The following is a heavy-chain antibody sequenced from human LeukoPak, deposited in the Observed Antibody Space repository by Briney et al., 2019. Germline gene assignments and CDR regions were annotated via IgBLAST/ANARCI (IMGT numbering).Heavy chain of an antibody. Sequence: ASVKVSCKASGYTFTSYGISWARQAPGRGLEWMGWISADNGNTNYAQKFQGRVTMTTDTSTSTAYMELRSLRSDDTAVYYCARAEGATIRSLNYYFDYWGQGTLATVSS. CDR3: ARAEGATIRSLNYYFDY. J-gene: IGHJ4*02. D-gene: IGHD1-26*01. V-gene: IGHV1-18*01. CDR2: ISADNGNT. CDR1: GYTFTSYG.